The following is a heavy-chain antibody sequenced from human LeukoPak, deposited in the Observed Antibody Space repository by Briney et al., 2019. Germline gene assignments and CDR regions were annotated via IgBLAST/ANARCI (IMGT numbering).Heavy chain of an antibody. Sequence: ASVKVSCKASGYTFTGYGISWVRQAPGQGLEWMGWISAYNGNTNYAQKLQGRVTMTTDTSTSTAYMELRSLRSDDTAVYYCARQWYDSSGHYKPSFGMDVWGQGTTVTVSS. D-gene: IGHD3-22*01. J-gene: IGHJ6*02. CDR3: ARQWYDSSGHYKPSFGMDV. V-gene: IGHV1-18*01. CDR1: GYTFTGYG. CDR2: ISAYNGNT.